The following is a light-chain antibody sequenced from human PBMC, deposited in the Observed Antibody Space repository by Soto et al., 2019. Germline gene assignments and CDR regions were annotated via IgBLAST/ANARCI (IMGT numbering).Light chain of an antibody. V-gene: IGLV9-49*01. CDR2: VGTGGIVG. J-gene: IGLJ2*01. Sequence: QSVLTQPPSASASLGASVTLTCTLTSAYSNYKVDWYQQRPGKGPRFVMRVGTGGIVGSKGDGIPDRFSVLGSGLNRYLIIKNIQEEDESDYYCGTDHGSGSNFVEVFGGGTKLTVL. CDR1: SAYSNYK. CDR3: GTDHGSGSNFVEV.